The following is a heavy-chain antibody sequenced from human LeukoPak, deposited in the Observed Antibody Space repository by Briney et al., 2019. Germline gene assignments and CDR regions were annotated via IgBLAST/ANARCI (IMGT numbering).Heavy chain of an antibody. CDR1: GGSISSGGYY. J-gene: IGHJ4*02. CDR2: IYHSGST. CDR3: ARDPPYGSGSYYMGY. D-gene: IGHD3-10*01. Sequence: SQTLSFTCTVSGGSISSGGYYWSWIRQPPGKGLEWIGYIYHSGSTYYNPSLKSRVTISVDRSKNQFSLKLSSVTAADTAVYYCARDPPYGSGSYYMGYWGQGTLVTVSS. V-gene: IGHV4-30-2*01.